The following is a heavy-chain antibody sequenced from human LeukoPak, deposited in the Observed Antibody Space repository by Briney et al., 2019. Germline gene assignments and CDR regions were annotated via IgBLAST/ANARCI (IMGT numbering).Heavy chain of an antibody. J-gene: IGHJ4*02. D-gene: IGHD2-15*01. CDR3: AREMDIVVVVAATQPLYYFDY. Sequence: SVKVSCKASGYTFTSYAISWVRQAPGQGLEWMGRIIPILGIANYAQKFQGRVTITADKSTSTAYMELSSLRSEDTAVYYCAREMDIVVVVAATQPLYYFDYWGQGTLVTVSS. CDR2: IIPILGIA. CDR1: GYTFTSYA. V-gene: IGHV1-69*04.